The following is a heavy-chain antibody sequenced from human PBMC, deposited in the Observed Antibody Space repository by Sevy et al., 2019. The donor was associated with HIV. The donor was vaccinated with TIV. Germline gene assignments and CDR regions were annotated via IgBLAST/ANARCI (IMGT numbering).Heavy chain of an antibody. V-gene: IGHV3-11*01. D-gene: IGHD6-13*01. CDR1: RFTFNDYY. Sequence: GGSLRLSCAASRFTFNDYYMTWIRQAPGKGLEWVSYISNSGNTIKYADSVKGRFTISMENAKNSLYLQMNSLRAEDTAVYYCAREVSSSRGDLDNWGQGTLVTVSS. CDR3: AREVSSSRGDLDN. CDR2: ISNSGNTI. J-gene: IGHJ4*02.